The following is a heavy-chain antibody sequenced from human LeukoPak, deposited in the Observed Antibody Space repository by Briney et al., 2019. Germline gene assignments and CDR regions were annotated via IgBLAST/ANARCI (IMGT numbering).Heavy chain of an antibody. D-gene: IGHD6-6*01. CDR1: GGSFSGYY. CDR3: ARRSSDNWFDP. J-gene: IGHJ5*02. V-gene: IGHV4-34*01. CDR2: INHSGST. Sequence: SETLSLTCAVYGGSFSGYYWSWIRQPPGKGLEWIGEINHSGSTNYNPSLKSRVTISVDTSKNQFSLKLSSVTAADTAVYYCARRSSDNWFDPWGQGTLVTVSA.